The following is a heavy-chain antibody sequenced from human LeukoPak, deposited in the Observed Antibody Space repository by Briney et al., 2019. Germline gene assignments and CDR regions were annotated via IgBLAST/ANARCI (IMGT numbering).Heavy chain of an antibody. D-gene: IGHD4-11*01. Sequence: GGSLRLSCAASGLTFSDYYMSWIRQAPGKGLEWVSYISSSGTTIYYAASVKGRFTISRDNAKNSLYLQMNSLRAEDTAVYYCARPLRGYSNGPGGYWGQGTLVTVSS. J-gene: IGHJ4*02. CDR3: ARPLRGYSNGPGGY. CDR2: ISSSGTTI. V-gene: IGHV3-11*01. CDR1: GLTFSDYY.